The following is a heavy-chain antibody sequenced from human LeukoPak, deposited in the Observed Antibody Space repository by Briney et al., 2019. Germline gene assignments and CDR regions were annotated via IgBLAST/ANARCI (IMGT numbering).Heavy chain of an antibody. V-gene: IGHV1-46*01. CDR1: GYTFTNYY. Sequence: ASVKVSCKASGYTFTNYYIHWVRQAPGQGLEINPSGGSATYAQKFQGRVTMTRDTSTSTVYMELTSLRSEDTAVYYCATERIAAAGINAFDIWGQGTMVTVSS. CDR3: ATERIAAAGINAFDI. J-gene: IGHJ3*02. CDR2: NPSGGSA. D-gene: IGHD6-13*01.